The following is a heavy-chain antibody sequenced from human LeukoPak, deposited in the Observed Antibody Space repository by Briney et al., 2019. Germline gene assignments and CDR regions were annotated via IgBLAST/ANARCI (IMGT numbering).Heavy chain of an antibody. CDR3: ARESAVDYYDSSGYSAPGSAFDI. CDR1: GGSISSGGSY. V-gene: IGHV4-31*03. Sequence: SETLSLTCTVSGGSISSGGSYWSWIRQHPGKGLEWIGYIYYSGSTYYNPSLKSRVTISVDTSKNQFSLKLSSVTAADTAVYYCARESAVDYYDSSGYSAPGSAFDIWGQGTMVTVSS. D-gene: IGHD3-22*01. J-gene: IGHJ3*02. CDR2: IYYSGST.